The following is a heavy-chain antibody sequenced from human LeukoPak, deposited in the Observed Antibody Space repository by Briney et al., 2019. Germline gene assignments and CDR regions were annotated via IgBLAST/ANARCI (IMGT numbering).Heavy chain of an antibody. Sequence: QSGGSLRLSCAASGFTFSDNYMTWVRQAPGKGLEWVSYISSSSGTIYYADSVKGRFTIPRDNAKNSLYLQMNSLRAEDTAVYYCARDSAGYSSSWYRTANFDYWGQGTLVTVSS. CDR1: GFTFSDNY. CDR2: ISSSSGTI. D-gene: IGHD6-13*01. CDR3: ARDSAGYSSSWYRTANFDY. J-gene: IGHJ4*02. V-gene: IGHV3-48*01.